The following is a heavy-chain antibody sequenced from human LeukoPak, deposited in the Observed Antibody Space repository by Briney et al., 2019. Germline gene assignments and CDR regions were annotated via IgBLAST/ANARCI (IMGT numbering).Heavy chain of an antibody. V-gene: IGHV3-33*01. D-gene: IGHD2-2*01. J-gene: IGHJ6*02. CDR3: ARDWRYCSSSSCLAMDV. CDR2: IWYDGSNK. CDR1: GLTFSSYG. Sequence: GGSLRLSCAASGLTFSSYGIHWVRQAPGKGLEWVVVIWYDGSNKYYADSVKGRFTISRDNSKNTLYLQMNSLRAEDTAVYYCARDWRYCSSSSCLAMDVWGQGTTVTVSS.